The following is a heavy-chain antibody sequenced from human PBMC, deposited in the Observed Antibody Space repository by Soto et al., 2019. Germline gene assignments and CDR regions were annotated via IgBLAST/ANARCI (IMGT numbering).Heavy chain of an antibody. J-gene: IGHJ5*01. D-gene: IGHD2-15*01. Sequence: TLSLTCSVSGDSISTVDDFWAWIRQPPGQALEYIGYIYKSTTTYYNPSFESRVAISLDTSKSQFSLNVTSVTAADTAVYFCARGRYCLTGRCFPNWFDSWGQGTMVTVYS. CDR1: GDSISTVDDF. V-gene: IGHV4-30-4*01. CDR3: ARGRYCLTGRCFPNWFDS. CDR2: IYKSTTT.